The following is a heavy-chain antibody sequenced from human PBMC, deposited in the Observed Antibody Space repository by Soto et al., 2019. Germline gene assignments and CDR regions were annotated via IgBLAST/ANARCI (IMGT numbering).Heavy chain of an antibody. Sequence: PVGSLRLSYAASGFTFSSYGMHWGRQAPGKGLEWVAVISYDGSNKYYADSVKGRFTISRDNSKNTLYLQMNSLRAEDTAVYYCAKDQYDILNGYPNLSYYYGMDVWGQGTTVTVSS. J-gene: IGHJ6*02. V-gene: IGHV3-30*18. CDR2: ISYDGSNK. D-gene: IGHD3-9*01. CDR1: GFTFSSYG. CDR3: AKDQYDILNGYPNLSYYYGMDV.